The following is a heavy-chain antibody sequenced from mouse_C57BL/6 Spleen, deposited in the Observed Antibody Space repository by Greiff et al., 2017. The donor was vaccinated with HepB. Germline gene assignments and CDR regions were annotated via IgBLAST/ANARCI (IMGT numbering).Heavy chain of an antibody. CDR3: SRYTLRGYAMDY. V-gene: IGHV7-3*01. D-gene: IGHD1-1*01. CDR1: GFTFTDYY. CDR2: IRNKANGYTT. J-gene: IGHJ4*01. Sequence: EVQGVESGGGLVQPGGSLSLSCAASGFTFTDYYMSWVRQPPGKALEWLGFIRNKANGYTTDYSASVKGRFTISRDNSQSILYLQMNALRAEDSATYYCSRYTLRGYAMDYWGQGTSVTVSS.